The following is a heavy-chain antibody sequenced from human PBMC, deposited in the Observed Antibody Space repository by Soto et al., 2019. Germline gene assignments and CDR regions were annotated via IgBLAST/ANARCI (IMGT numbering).Heavy chain of an antibody. CDR3: ASYQTPGWLSTFDY. CDR2: IKQDGSEK. D-gene: IGHD3-22*01. V-gene: IGHV3-7*01. CDR1: GFTFSSYW. J-gene: IGHJ4*02. Sequence: GGSLRLSCAASGFTFSSYWMSWVRQAPGKGLEWVANIKQDGSEKYYVDSVKGRFTISRDNAKNSLYLQMNSLRAEDTAVYYCASYQTPGWLSTFDYWGQGTLVTVSS.